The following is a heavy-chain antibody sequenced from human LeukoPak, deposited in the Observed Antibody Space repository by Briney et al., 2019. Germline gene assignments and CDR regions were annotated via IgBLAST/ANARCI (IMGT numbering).Heavy chain of an antibody. Sequence: NTSETLSLTCSVSGDSVRRSDSYWDWIRQPPGKGLEWIGTIYYSGRTYYSPSLKSRVTMSVDPSNNQFSLNLRSVTAADTAVYYCARRRYYDGSGYLEWGQGTLLSVSS. CDR1: GDSVRRSDSY. CDR2: IYYSGRT. V-gene: IGHV4-39*01. J-gene: IGHJ1*01. D-gene: IGHD3-22*01. CDR3: ARRRYYDGSGYLE.